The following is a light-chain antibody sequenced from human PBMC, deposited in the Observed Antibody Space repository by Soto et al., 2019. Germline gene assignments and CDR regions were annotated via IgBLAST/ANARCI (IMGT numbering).Light chain of an antibody. CDR3: QQLRMYPST. Sequence: DIQITQSPSSLSASVGDSVTITCRASQDIAIYLAWYQQKPGEDPKLLIYAASTLYGGVPSRFSGSGSGTDFALTITSLQAEDFATYYCQQLRMYPSTFGGGTKVDIK. CDR2: AAS. V-gene: IGKV1-9*01. J-gene: IGKJ4*01. CDR1: QDIAIY.